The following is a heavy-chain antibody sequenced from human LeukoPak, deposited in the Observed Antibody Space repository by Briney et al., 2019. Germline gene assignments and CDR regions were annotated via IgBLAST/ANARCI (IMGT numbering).Heavy chain of an antibody. CDR2: IYSGGYT. V-gene: IGHV3-66*01. Sequence: GGSLRLSCAASGFTVTTNYMTWVRQAPGKGLEWVSIIYSGGYTDYADSVKGRFTISRDNSKNTLDLRMNSPRAEDTAVYYCARRLEYSGSKGVFDYWGQGTLVTVSS. CDR3: ARRLEYSGSKGVFDY. D-gene: IGHD1-26*01. CDR1: GFTVTTNY. J-gene: IGHJ4*02.